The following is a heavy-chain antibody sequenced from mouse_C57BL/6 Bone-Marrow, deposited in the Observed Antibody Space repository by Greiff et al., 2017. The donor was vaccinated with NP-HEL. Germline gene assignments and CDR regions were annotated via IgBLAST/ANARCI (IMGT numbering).Heavy chain of an antibody. Sequence: VQLKQSGPELVKPGASVKISCKASGYSFTGYYMNWVKQSPEKSLEWIGEINPSTGGTTYNQKFKAKATLTVDKSSSTAYMQLKSLTSEDSAFYYCASIGDYWGQGTSVTVSS. CDR2: INPSTGGT. J-gene: IGHJ4*01. V-gene: IGHV1-42*01. CDR3: ASIGDY. CDR1: GYSFTGYY.